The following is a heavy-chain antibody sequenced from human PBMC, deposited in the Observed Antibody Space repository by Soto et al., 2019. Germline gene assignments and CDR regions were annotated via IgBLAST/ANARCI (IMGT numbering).Heavy chain of an antibody. J-gene: IGHJ5*02. D-gene: IGHD2-8*02. V-gene: IGHV1-69*01. CDR1: GGTFSSYV. Sequence: QVHLEQSGAEVKKPGSSVKVSCKFSGGTFSSYVIIWVRQAPGQGLEWMGGIITVSGTANYAQKFHGRVTISEDAATNTAYMELSSVRFDDTAVYYCATVDRSVALVGWFDPWGQGTLVTVSS. CDR2: IITVSGTA. CDR3: ATVDRSVALVGWFDP.